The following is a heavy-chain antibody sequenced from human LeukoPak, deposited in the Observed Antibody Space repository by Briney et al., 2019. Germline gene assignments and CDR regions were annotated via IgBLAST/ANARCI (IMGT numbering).Heavy chain of an antibody. J-gene: IGHJ5*02. D-gene: IGHD3-10*01. CDR3: ARQGGLLWFGELYNWFDP. Sequence: GASVKVSCKASGYTFTGYYMHWVRQAPGQGLEWMGWINPNSGGTNYAQKFQGRVTMTRDTSISTAYMELSSLRSEDTAVYYCARQGGLLWFGELYNWFDPWGQGTLVTVSS. CDR2: INPNSGGT. V-gene: IGHV1-2*02. CDR1: GYTFTGYY.